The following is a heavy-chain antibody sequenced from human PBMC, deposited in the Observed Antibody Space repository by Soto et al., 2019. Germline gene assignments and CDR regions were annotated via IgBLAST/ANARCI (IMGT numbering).Heavy chain of an antibody. J-gene: IGHJ4*02. CDR3: ASHYGYSSGWYKDY. CDR2: IIPIFGTA. CDR1: GGTFSSYA. V-gene: IGHV1-69*01. Sequence: QVQLVQSGAEVKKPGSSVKVSCKASGGTFSSYAISWVRQAPGQGLEWMGGIIPIFGTANYAQKFQGRVTITADESTSTANMELSSLRSEDTAVYYCASHYGYSSGWYKDYWGQGTLVTVSS. D-gene: IGHD6-19*01.